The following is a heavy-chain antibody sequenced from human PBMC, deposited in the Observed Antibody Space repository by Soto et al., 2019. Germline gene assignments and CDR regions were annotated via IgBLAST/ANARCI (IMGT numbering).Heavy chain of an antibody. D-gene: IGHD5-18*01. V-gene: IGHV3-30*18. CDR1: GFTFSSYG. CDR2: ISYDGSNK. J-gene: IGHJ4*02. Sequence: PGGSLRLSCAASGFTFSSYGMHWVRQAPGKGLEWVAVISYDGSNKYYADSVKGRFTISRDNSKNTLYLQMNSLRAEYTAVYYCAKVQREYSYGFDYWGQGTLVTVSS. CDR3: AKVQREYSYGFDY.